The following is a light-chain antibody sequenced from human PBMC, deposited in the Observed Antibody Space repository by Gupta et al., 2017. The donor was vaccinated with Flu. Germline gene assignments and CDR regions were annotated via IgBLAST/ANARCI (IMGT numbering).Light chain of an antibody. CDR2: GAS. J-gene: IGKJ2*01. Sequence: GTLSLSAGERATLSCRASQSVGSRSLAWYQQKPGQPPRLVIYGASTRATGVPDRFSGGGSGTDFTLTISSLEPEDFAVYYCQHYGGTQYTFGQGTKLEIK. CDR3: QHYGGTQYT. CDR1: QSVGSRS. V-gene: IGKV3-20*01.